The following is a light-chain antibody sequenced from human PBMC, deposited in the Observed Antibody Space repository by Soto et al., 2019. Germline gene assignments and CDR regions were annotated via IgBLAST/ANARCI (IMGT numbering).Light chain of an antibody. CDR3: QQRTGRPPQWT. J-gene: IGKJ1*01. CDR2: DAS. Sequence: EVVLTQSPDTLSLPPGERATLSCRASQRISCYLACYQQKPGQAPRLLIYDASIRATSIPARFSGRGSGTDFRCIISSLEPEHVAGYYCQQRTGRPPQWTFGQGTKVEIK. CDR1: QRISCY. V-gene: IGKV3-11*01.